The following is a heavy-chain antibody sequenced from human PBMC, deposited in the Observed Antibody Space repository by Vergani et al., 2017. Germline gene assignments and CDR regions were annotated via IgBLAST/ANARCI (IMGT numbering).Heavy chain of an antibody. CDR2: IYYSGST. V-gene: IGHV4-39*01. CDR1: GGSISSSSYY. CDR3: ASYSGYDYGADY. J-gene: IGHJ4*02. D-gene: IGHD5-12*01. Sequence: QLQLQESGPGLVKPSETLSLTCTVSGGSISSSSYYWGWIRQPPGKGLEWIGSIYYSGSTYYNPSLKSRVTISVDTSKNHFSLKLGSVTAADTALYYCASYSGYDYGADYWGQGTLVTVSS.